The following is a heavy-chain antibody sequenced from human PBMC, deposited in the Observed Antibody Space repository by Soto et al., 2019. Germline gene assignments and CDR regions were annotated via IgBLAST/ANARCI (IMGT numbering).Heavy chain of an antibody. CDR3: ARFAFVPFSVFGSGYYTRHNWFDP. J-gene: IGHJ5*02. CDR2: ISAYNGNT. D-gene: IGHD3-3*01. Sequence: ASVKVSCKASGYTFTSYGISWVRQAPGQGLEWMGWISAYNGNTNYAQKLQGRVTMTTDTSTSTAYMELRSLRSDDTAVYYCARFAFVPFSVFGSGYYTRHNWFDPWGQGTLVTVSS. CDR1: GYTFTSYG. V-gene: IGHV1-18*01.